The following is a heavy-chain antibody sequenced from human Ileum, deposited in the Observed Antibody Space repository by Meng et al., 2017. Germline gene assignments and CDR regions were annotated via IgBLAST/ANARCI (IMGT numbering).Heavy chain of an antibody. CDR1: GFTFSDHF. Sequence: GGSLRLSCTASGFTFSDHFMTWIRQAPRKGLEWVAHIKQDGSETYYVDSVKGRFTISRDNAKNSLYLQLNSLGADDTAVYYCAKYDYRALDYWGQGTLVTVSS. D-gene: IGHD4-11*01. CDR2: IKQDGSET. J-gene: IGHJ4*02. V-gene: IGHV3-7*01. CDR3: AKYDYRALDY.